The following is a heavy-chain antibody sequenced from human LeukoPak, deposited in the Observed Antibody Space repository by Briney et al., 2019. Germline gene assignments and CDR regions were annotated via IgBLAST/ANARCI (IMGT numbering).Heavy chain of an antibody. V-gene: IGHV5-51*01. J-gene: IGHJ5*02. D-gene: IGHD3-10*01. CDR2: IYPGDSDT. CDR3: AYSGTYYNTPFQS. CDR1: GYTFTNYW. Sequence: GESLKISCLGSGYTFTNYWIGWVRQMPGKGLEWMGIIYPGDSDTRYSPSFQGQFTISADKSINTAYLQWSSLTASDTAMYYCAYSGTYYNTPFQSWGQGTLVTVSS.